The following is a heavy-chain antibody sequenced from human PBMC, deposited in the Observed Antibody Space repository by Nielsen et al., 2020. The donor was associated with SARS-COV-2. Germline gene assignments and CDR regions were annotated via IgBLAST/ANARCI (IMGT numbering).Heavy chain of an antibody. V-gene: IGHV3-30-3*01. Sequence: GESLKISCAASGFTFSSYAMHWVRQAPGKGLEWVAVISYDGSNKYYADSVKGRFTISRDNSKNTLYLQMNSLRAEDTAVYYCAREYYYDSSGFFDYWGQGTLVTVSS. D-gene: IGHD3-22*01. J-gene: IGHJ4*02. CDR1: GFTFSSYA. CDR2: ISYDGSNK. CDR3: AREYYYDSSGFFDY.